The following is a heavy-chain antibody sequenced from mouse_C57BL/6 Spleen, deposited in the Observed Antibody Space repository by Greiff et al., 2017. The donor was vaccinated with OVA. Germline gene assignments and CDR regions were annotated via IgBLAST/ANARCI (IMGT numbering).Heavy chain of an antibody. CDR2: IRNKANGYTT. Sequence: DVQLVESGGGLVQPGGSLSLSCAASGFTFTDYYMSWVRQPPGKALEWLGFIRNKANGYTTEYSASVKGRFTISRDNSQSILYLQMNALRAEDSATYYCARSPNWYFDVWGTGTTVTVSS. J-gene: IGHJ1*03. V-gene: IGHV7-3*01. CDR1: GFTFTDYY. CDR3: ARSPNWYFDV.